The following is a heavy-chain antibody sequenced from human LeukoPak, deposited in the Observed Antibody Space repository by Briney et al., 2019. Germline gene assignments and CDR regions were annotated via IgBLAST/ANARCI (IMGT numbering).Heavy chain of an antibody. CDR3: ARWGSTSCYDY. J-gene: IGHJ4*02. D-gene: IGHD2-2*01. CDR2: ISTNGDST. V-gene: IGHV3-64*02. CDR1: GFTFSTYA. Sequence: GGSLRLSCAASGFTFSTYAMHWVRQAPGKGLEYVSAISTNGDSTYYADSVKGRFTISRDNSKNTLFLQMGSLRADDMAVYYCARWGSTSCYDYWGQGSLVTVSS.